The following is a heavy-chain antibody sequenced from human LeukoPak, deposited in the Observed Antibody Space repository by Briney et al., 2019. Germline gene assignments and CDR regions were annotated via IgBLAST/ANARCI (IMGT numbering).Heavy chain of an antibody. CDR2: IYYSGST. CDR3: ARERHILAATGTETLDY. V-gene: IGHV4-59*01. J-gene: IGHJ4*02. Sequence: SETLSLTCTVSGGSISSYYWSWIRQPPGKGLEWIGYIYYSGSTNYNPSLKSRVTISVDTSKNQFSLKLSSVTAADTAVYYCARERHILAATGTETLDYWGQGTLVTVSS. D-gene: IGHD6-13*01. CDR1: GGSISSYY.